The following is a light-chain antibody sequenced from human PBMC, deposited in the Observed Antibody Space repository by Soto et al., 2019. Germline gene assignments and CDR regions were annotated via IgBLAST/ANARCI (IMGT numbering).Light chain of an antibody. CDR2: GVF. Sequence: IQVTQAPSSLSASVGDRFTITCRTSQDIRNDLGWYQQKPGKAPKLVIYGVFNLQSGVPSRFSGSGFGTDFTLTISSLQPEDSATYYCQQTYSAPPLVGPGTKVGIK. CDR1: QDIRND. CDR3: QQTYSAPPL. V-gene: IGKV1-6*01. J-gene: IGKJ1*01.